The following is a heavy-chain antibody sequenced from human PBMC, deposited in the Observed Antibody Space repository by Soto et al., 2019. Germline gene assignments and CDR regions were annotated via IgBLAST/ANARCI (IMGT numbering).Heavy chain of an antibody. CDR3: TRGNHPSVPGVFDF. CDR2: IWNDGFKT. V-gene: IGHV3-33*01. J-gene: IGHJ4*02. CDR1: GFTFSTYG. Sequence: QVQLVESGGGVVQPGRSLRLSCTASGFTFSTYGMHWVRQAPGKGLEGVAVIWNDGFKTNYADSVKGRFTISRDDFKKALYLKMNSLRADDTAVYYCTRGNHPSVPGVFDFWGQGTLVTVSS.